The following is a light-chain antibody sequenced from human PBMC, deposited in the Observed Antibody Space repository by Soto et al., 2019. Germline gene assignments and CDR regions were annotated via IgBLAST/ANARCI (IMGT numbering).Light chain of an antibody. CDR1: SGHTTYA. Sequence: QSVLTQSPSASASLGASVKLTCTLNSGHTTYAIAWHQQQPEKGPRYLMKLNTDGSHTRGDGIPDRFSGSSSGAERYLFISSLQSDDEADYYCQTWGTGIVVFGGGTKVTVL. V-gene: IGLV4-69*01. CDR2: LNTDGSH. CDR3: QTWGTGIVV. J-gene: IGLJ2*01.